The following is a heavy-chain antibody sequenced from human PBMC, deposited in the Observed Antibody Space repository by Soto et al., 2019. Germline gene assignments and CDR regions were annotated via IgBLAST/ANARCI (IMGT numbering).Heavy chain of an antibody. CDR2: IYWDDDK. J-gene: IGHJ4*02. CDR3: ARGYVLRFLEWSSQRSRDYFDY. CDR1: GFSLSTSGVG. D-gene: IGHD3-3*01. Sequence: QITLKESGPTLVKPTQTLTLTCTFSGFSLSTSGVGVGWIRQPPGKALEWLALIYWDDDKRYSPSLKSRLTITKDTSKNQVVLTMTNMDPVDTATYYCARGYVLRFLEWSSQRSRDYFDYWGQGTLVTVSS. V-gene: IGHV2-5*02.